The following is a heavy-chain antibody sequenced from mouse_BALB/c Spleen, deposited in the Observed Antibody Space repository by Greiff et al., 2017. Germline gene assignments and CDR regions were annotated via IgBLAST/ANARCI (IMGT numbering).Heavy chain of an antibody. Sequence: VQLQQPGAELVKPGASVKLSCKASGYTSTSSWMHWVKQTPGQGLEWIGEINTSNGRTNYNETFKGKATLTADKSSSTAYMQLRSLTSEDSAGYFCASKGDYDGNYYAMDYWGQGASVPVTS. CDR1: GYTSTSSW. D-gene: IGHD2-4*01. J-gene: IGHJ4*01. CDR3: ASKGDYDGNYYAMDY. V-gene: IGHV1S81*02. CDR2: INTSNGRT.